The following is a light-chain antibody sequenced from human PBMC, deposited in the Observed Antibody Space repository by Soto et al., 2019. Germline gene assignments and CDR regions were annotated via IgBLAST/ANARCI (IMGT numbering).Light chain of an antibody. CDR2: GNN. CDR3: HSFDSSLSGSV. V-gene: IGLV1-40*01. Sequence: QSAMTQPPSVSGAPGQRVTISCTGSSSNIGAGYGVHWYQQHPGTAPKLLIYGNNNRPSGVPDRFSGSKSGTSASLAITGLQAEDEAYYFCHSFDSSLSGSVFGGGTKVTVL. J-gene: IGLJ2*01. CDR1: SSNIGAGYG.